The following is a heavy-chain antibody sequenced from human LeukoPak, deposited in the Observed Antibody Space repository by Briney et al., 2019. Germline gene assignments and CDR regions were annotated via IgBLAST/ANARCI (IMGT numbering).Heavy chain of an antibody. J-gene: IGHJ5*01. D-gene: IGHD6-19*01. Sequence: PSETLSLTCTVSGGSVGSGSSHWVWIRQPPGRGLEWIGYIYYSGNTNYNPSLESRVTISLDTSKNQFSLRLNSVTAADTAVYYCARLGGSGWFDSWGRGTLVTVPS. V-gene: IGHV4-61*01. CDR2: IYYSGNT. CDR3: ARLGGSGWFDS. CDR1: GGSVGSGSSH.